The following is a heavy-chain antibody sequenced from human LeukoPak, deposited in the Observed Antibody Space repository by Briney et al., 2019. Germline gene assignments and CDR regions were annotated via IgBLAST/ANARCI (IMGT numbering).Heavy chain of an antibody. CDR1: GFTFSGDA. V-gene: IGHV3-23*01. Sequence: GGSLRLSCAASGFTFSGDAMSWVRQAPGKGLEWVSVISDDARHTHYADAVKGRFTISRDNSKNTLYLQMSSLTAEDTAIYYCAKAPSRDNWSLHDWGQGTLVTVSS. J-gene: IGHJ4*02. CDR3: AKAPSRDNWSLHD. D-gene: IGHD1-1*01. CDR2: ISDDARHT.